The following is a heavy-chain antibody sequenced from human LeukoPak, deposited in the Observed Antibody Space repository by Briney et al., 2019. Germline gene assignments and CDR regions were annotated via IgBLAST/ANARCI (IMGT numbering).Heavy chain of an antibody. CDR3: ARDSADYGDDQNWFDP. Sequence: ASVKVSCKASGYTFTGYYMHWVRRAPGQGLEWMGWINPNSGGTNYAQKFQGRVTMTRDTSINTAYMELSRLRSDDTAVYYCARDSADYGDDQNWFDPWGQGTLVTVSS. CDR2: INPNSGGT. CDR1: GYTFTGYY. V-gene: IGHV1-2*02. D-gene: IGHD4-17*01. J-gene: IGHJ5*02.